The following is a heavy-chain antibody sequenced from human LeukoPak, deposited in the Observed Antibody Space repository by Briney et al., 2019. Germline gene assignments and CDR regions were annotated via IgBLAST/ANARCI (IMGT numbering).Heavy chain of an antibody. Sequence: PGGSLRLSCAASGFTFSTYSMNWVRQAPGKGLEWVSSISGSSSYIYYADSVRGRFTISRDNAKNSLYLQMNSLRAEDTAVYYCARGQSYGWFDPWGQGNLVTVSS. CDR3: ARGQSYGWFDP. J-gene: IGHJ5*02. D-gene: IGHD5-18*01. CDR1: GFTFSTYS. V-gene: IGHV3-21*01. CDR2: ISGSSSYI.